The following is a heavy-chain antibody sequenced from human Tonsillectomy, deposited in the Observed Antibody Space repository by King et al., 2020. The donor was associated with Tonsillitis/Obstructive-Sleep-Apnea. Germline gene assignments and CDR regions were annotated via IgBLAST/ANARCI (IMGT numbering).Heavy chain of an antibody. CDR2: IYSGGST. CDR1: GFTVSSNY. CDR3: ARDPYDGSGSPNY. J-gene: IGHJ4*02. V-gene: IGHV3-53*01. D-gene: IGHD3-10*01. Sequence: VQLVESGGGLIQPGGSLRLSCAASGFTVSSNYMSWVRQAPGKGLEWVSVIYSGGSTYYADSVKGRFTISRDNPKNTLYLQMNSLRAEDTAVYYCARDPYDGSGSPNYWGQGTLVTVSS.